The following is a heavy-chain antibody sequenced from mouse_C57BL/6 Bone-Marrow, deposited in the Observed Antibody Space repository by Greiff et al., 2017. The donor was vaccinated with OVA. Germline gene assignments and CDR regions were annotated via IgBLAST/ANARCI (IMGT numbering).Heavy chain of an antibody. J-gene: IGHJ4*01. CDR1: GYAFSSSW. Sequence: VKLVESGPELVKPGASVKISCKASGYAFSSSWMNWVKQRPGKGLEWIGRIYPGDGDTNYNGKFKGKATLTADKSSSTAYMQLSSLPSEDSAVYFCARLYYGNYGTAYAMDYWGQGTSVTVSS. CDR2: IYPGDGDT. V-gene: IGHV1-82*01. CDR3: ARLYYGNYGTAYAMDY. D-gene: IGHD2-1*01.